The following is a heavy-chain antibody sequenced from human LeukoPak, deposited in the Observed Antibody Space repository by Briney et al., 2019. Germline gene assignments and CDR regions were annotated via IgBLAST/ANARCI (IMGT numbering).Heavy chain of an antibody. Sequence: SETLSLTCTVSGGSISSSSYYWAWIRQPPGKGLEWIGTIYYTGVTYYNSSLKSRVTISVDTSKNQFSLKLNSVTAADTAVYYCARLTSTYCSGIWGPGTMVTVSS. J-gene: IGHJ3*02. CDR1: GGSISSSSYY. D-gene: IGHD2-15*01. CDR3: ARLTSTYCSGI. V-gene: IGHV4-39*01. CDR2: IYYTGVT.